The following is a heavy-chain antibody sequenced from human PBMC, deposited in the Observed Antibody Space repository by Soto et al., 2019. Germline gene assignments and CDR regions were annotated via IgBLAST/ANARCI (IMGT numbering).Heavy chain of an antibody. V-gene: IGHV3-23*01. Sequence: XGSLRLSCASSEFIFSNYAMSCVRDTPGKGLELVSAISGSSVTTYYADSVKGRFTVSRDNSKNTLFLQMNSLEAEDTAVYYCAKATVGFGDFGWEYLGQATLHKVSS. CDR2: ISGSSVTT. J-gene: IGHJ4*02. CDR1: EFIFSNYA. D-gene: IGHD3-10*01. CDR3: AKATVGFGDFGWEY.